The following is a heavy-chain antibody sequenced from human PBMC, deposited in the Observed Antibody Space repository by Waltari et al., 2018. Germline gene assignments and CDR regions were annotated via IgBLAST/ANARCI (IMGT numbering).Heavy chain of an antibody. CDR3: TKDMEPGGIDT. V-gene: IGHV3-9*02. D-gene: IGHD1-1*01. CDR2: IILNTGMT. Sequence: EVQLVESGGGLVQPGRSLRLSRVVPGSTSVDFGMHWIRQVPGKGLEWVAGIILNTGMTGYGDSVKGRFTISRDSAKSSLYLQMNSLRVEDTALYFCTKDMEPGGIDTWGQGTMVTVSS. CDR1: GSTSVDFG. J-gene: IGHJ3*01.